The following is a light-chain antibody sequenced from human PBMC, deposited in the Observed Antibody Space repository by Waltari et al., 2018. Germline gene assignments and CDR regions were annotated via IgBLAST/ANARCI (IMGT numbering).Light chain of an antibody. CDR1: SSNNGAAAD. J-gene: IGLJ3*02. CDR3: QSYDSSLSGWV. V-gene: IGLV1-40*01. CDR2: GNN. Sequence: QSVLTQPPSVSGAPGQRVTIACNGSSSNNGAAADVHWYQQLPGTAPKLLIYGNNNRPSGVPDRFSASKSGTSASLAITGLQAEDEADYYCQSYDSSLSGWVFGGRTKLTVL.